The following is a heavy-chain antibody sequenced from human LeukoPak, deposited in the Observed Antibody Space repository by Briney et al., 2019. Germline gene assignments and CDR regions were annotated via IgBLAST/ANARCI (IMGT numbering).Heavy chain of an antibody. CDR1: GFTFTTYW. Sequence: GESLRLSCAASGFTFTTYWLGWVRQAPGKGLEWVSAISGSGGSTYYADSVKGRFTISRDNSKNTLYLEMNSLRAEDTAVYYCAKDIGSYYDYWGQGILVTVSS. CDR2: ISGSGGST. CDR3: AKDIGSYYDY. J-gene: IGHJ4*02. V-gene: IGHV3-23*01. D-gene: IGHD3-10*01.